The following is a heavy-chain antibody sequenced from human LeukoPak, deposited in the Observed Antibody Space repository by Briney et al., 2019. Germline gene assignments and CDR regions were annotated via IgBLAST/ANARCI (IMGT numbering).Heavy chain of an antibody. CDR3: ARDYLVGAPLDS. J-gene: IGHJ4*02. CDR1: GVSVTNYY. V-gene: IGHV4-4*07. D-gene: IGHD1-26*01. CDR2: MYISGST. Sequence: SETLTLTCTVSGVSVTNYYWAWIRQPAGKGLDWIGRMYISGSTNYNPSLKSRVTISIDKTKNQFSLMLRSVTAADTAVYYCARDYLVGAPLDSWGQGTLVTVSP.